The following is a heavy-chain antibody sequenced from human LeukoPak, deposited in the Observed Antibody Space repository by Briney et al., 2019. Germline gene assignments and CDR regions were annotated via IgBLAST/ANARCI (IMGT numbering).Heavy chain of an antibody. D-gene: IGHD6-13*01. CDR1: GGSFSGYY. J-gene: IGHJ6*02. Sequence: SETLSLTCAVYGGSFSGYYWSWIRQPPGKGLEWIGEINHSGSTNYNPSLKSRVTISVETSKNQFSLKLSSVTAADTAVYYCARGPYSSSWYHPMDVWGQGTTVTVSS. CDR2: INHSGST. V-gene: IGHV4-34*01. CDR3: ARGPYSSSWYHPMDV.